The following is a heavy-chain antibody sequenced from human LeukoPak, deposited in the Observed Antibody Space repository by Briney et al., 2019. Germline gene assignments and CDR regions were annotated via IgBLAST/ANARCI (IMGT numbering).Heavy chain of an antibody. D-gene: IGHD1-26*01. V-gene: IGHV3-23*01. CDR2: ISGSGDST. J-gene: IGHJ4*02. Sequence: GGSLRLSCAASGFTFSSNAMNWVRQAPGKGLEWVSVISGSGDSTYYTDSVKGRFNISRDNSKNTLFLQMNSLRPEDTALYYCAKAVGGTFDYWGQGTLVTVSS. CDR1: GFTFSSNA. CDR3: AKAVGGTFDY.